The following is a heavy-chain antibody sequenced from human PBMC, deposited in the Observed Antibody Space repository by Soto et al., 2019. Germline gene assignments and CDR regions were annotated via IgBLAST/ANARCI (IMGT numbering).Heavy chain of an antibody. CDR2: IYYSGST. J-gene: IGHJ6*02. Sequence: SETLSLTCTVSGGSISSGDYYWSWIRQPPGKGLEWIGYIYYSGSTYYNPSLKSRVTISVDTSKNQFSLKLSSVTAADTAVYYCARGAYGSDMYYYYGMDVWGQGTTVTVSS. CDR1: GGSISSGDYY. D-gene: IGHD3-10*01. V-gene: IGHV4-30-4*01. CDR3: ARGAYGSDMYYYYGMDV.